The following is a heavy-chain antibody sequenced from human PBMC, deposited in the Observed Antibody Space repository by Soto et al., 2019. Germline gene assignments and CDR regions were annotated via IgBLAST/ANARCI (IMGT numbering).Heavy chain of an antibody. CDR2: IYYSGST. J-gene: IGHJ6*03. D-gene: IGHD3-10*01. V-gene: IGHV4-31*03. CDR1: GGSISSGGYY. CDR3: ARVGYGSGSYLRNYYYYMDV. Sequence: QVQLQESGPGLVKPSQTLSLTCTVSGGSISSGGYYWSWIRQHPGKGLEWIGYIYYSGSTYYNPSLKSRVTISVDTAKNQFSRKLSSVTAADTAVYYCARVGYGSGSYLRNYYYYMDVWGKGTTVTVSS.